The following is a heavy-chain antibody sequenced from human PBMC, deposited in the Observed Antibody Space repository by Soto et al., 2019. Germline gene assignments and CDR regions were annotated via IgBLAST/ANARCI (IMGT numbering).Heavy chain of an antibody. CDR1: GGSISSYY. D-gene: IGHD2-15*01. CDR2: IYYSGST. Sequence: SETLSLTCAVSGGSISSYYWSWIRQPPGKGLEWIGYIYYSGSTNYNPSLKSRVTISVDTSKNQFSLKLSSVTAADTAVYYCARHTPAISTSDHWGQGTLVTVSS. CDR3: ARHTPAISTSDH. J-gene: IGHJ4*02. V-gene: IGHV4-59*08.